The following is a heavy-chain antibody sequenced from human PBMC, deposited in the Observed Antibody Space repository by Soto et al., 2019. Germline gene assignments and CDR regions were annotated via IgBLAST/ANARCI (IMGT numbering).Heavy chain of an antibody. D-gene: IGHD6-19*01. CDR1: GFSFSTYA. Sequence: QVQLEEFGGGVVQPGRSLRLSCTASGFSFSTYAMHWVRQAPGKGLEWVAVISTNGNDKYHADPVKGRFNISRDNFQNTLYLQMYNLRPEDTAIYFCVKDMKVGPAGYYFDYWGRGALVAVSS. J-gene: IGHJ4*02. V-gene: IGHV3-30*18. CDR2: ISTNGNDK. CDR3: VKDMKVGPAGYYFDY.